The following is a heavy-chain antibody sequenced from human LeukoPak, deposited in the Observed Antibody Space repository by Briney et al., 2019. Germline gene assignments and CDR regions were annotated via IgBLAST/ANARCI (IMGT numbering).Heavy chain of an antibody. D-gene: IGHD3-22*01. V-gene: IGHV3-21*01. CDR2: ISSSSSSYI. CDR3: ARVPSSALYYFDY. J-gene: IGHJ4*02. Sequence: GGSLRLSCAASGFTFSSYSMNWVRQAPGKGLEWVSSISSSSSSYIYYADSVKGRFTISRDNAKNSLYLQMNSLRAEDTAVYYCARVPSSALYYFDYWGQGTLVTVSS. CDR1: GFTFSSYS.